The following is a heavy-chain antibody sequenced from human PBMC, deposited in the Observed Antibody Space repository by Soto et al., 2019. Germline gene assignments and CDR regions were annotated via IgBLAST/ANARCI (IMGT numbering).Heavy chain of an antibody. CDR2: FDPEDGET. CDR1: GYSLTDLS. CDR3: VPDSIVSGSYVFNF. J-gene: IGHJ4*02. V-gene: IGHV1-24*01. Sequence: GASVKVSCKVSGYSLTDLSLHWVRQAPGKRLEWMGAFDPEDGETTYAQSLQGRVTMTADTSEDTAYMELSSLMSEDTALYYCVPDSIVSGSYVFNFWGQGTLVTVYS. D-gene: IGHD3-22*01.